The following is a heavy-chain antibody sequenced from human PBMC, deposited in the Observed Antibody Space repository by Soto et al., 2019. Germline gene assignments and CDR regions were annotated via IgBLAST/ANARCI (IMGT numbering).Heavy chain of an antibody. Sequence: SETLSLTCAVSGGSTRGNYWSWIRQPPGKGLEWMGYIFNGVTTTYDPSLRSRVTLSMDTSEKEFYLRLTSVTAADTAVYYCARHIWKKDIVPYDAFDLWGQGTLVTVSS. J-gene: IGHJ3*01. V-gene: IGHV4-59*08. CDR1: GGSTRGNY. D-gene: IGHD2-15*01. CDR2: IFNGVTT. CDR3: ARHIWKKDIVPYDAFDL.